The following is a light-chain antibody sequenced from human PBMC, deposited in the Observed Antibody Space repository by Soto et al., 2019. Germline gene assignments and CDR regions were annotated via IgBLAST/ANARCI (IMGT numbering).Light chain of an antibody. CDR2: GAS. CDR3: QQYNNWPPSII. J-gene: IGKJ5*01. CDR1: ESVSSN. V-gene: IGKV3-15*01. Sequence: VRTQSPATLSVYTGERAPLSCSASESVSSNLAWYQQRPGQAPRLLIYGASTRATDTPVRFRGSGSGTEFTLTISSLQAEDFAVYYCQQYNNWPPSIIFGQGTRLAIK.